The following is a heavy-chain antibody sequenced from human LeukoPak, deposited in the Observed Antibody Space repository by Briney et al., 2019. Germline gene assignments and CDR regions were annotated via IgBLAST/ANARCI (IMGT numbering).Heavy chain of an antibody. CDR1: GFTFSDYY. CDR3: ASRVYGDSTVDAFDI. J-gene: IGHJ3*02. V-gene: IGHV3-11*01. Sequence: GGSLRLSCAASGFTFSDYYMSWLRQAPGKGLEWVSYISSSGLTIYYADSVKGRFTISRDNAKNLLYLQMNSLRAEDTAVYYCASRVYGDSTVDAFDIWGQGTMVTVSS. CDR2: ISSSGLTI. D-gene: IGHD4-17*01.